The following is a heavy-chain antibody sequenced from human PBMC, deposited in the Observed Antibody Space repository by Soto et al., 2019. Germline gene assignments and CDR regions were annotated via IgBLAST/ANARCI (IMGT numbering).Heavy chain of an antibody. CDR3: TCGRVGLVVVSQWFDT. CDR2: ISRDRNEK. J-gene: IGHJ5*02. Sequence: EVQLVESGGGLVQPGGSVRLSCAASGLAFSNYWMSWLRQAPGKGLEWVANISRDRNEKYYVDSMKGRFTDSRDNAKKPLYLQMNSLRAEYSAVYYCTCGRVGLVVVSQWFDTWGQGTLVTVSS. CDR1: GLAFSNYW. V-gene: IGHV3-7*01. D-gene: IGHD3-3*01.